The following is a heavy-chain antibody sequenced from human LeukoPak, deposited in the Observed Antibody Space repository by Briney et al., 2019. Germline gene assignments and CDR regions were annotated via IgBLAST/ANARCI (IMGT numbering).Heavy chain of an antibody. J-gene: IGHJ6*03. V-gene: IGHV3-30*04. Sequence: PGRSLRLSCAASGFTFSSYAMHWVRQAPGKGLEWVAVISYDGSNKYYADSVKGRFTISRDNSKNTLYLQMNSLRAEDTAVYYCARRAYGSGTTLGYYYYMDVWGKGTTVTVSS. CDR3: ARRAYGSGTTLGYYYYMDV. CDR1: GFTFSSYA. D-gene: IGHD3-10*01. CDR2: ISYDGSNK.